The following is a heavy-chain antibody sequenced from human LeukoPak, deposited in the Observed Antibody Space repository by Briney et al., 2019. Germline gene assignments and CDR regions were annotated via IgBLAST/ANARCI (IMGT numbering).Heavy chain of an antibody. D-gene: IGHD2-2*02. Sequence: ASVKVSCKASGYTFTSYAMHWVRQAPGQRLEWMGWINAGNGNTKYSQKFQGRVTITRDTSASTAYMELSSLRSEDTAVYYCARDGGYCSSTSCYTRSYYYYCMDVWGKGTTVTVSS. CDR2: INAGNGNT. CDR3: ARDGGYCSSTSCYTRSYYYYCMDV. J-gene: IGHJ6*03. CDR1: GYTFTSYA. V-gene: IGHV1-3*01.